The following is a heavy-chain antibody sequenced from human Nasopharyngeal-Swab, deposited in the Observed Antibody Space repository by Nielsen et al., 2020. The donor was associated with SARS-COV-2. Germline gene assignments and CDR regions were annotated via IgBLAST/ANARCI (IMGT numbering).Heavy chain of an antibody. CDR1: GSIFTSYW. CDR2: IYPGDSDT. Sequence: GGSLRLSCKGSGSIFTSYWIGWVRQMPGKGLEWMGIIYPGDSDTRYSPSSQGQVTISADKSISTAYLQWSSLKASDTAMYYCARLDHSSGLDYWGQGTLVTVSS. CDR3: ARLDHSSGLDY. J-gene: IGHJ4*02. V-gene: IGHV5-51*01. D-gene: IGHD6-19*01.